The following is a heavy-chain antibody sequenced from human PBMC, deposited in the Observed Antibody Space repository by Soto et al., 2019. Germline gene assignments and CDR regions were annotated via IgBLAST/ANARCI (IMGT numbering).Heavy chain of an antibody. Sequence: PGGSLRLSCAASGFTFDDYTMHWVRQAPGKGLEWVSLISWDGGSTYYADSVKGRFTISRDNSKNSLYLQMNSLRTEDTALYYCAKQWVVRSYYYGMDVWGQGTTVTVSS. CDR1: GFTFDDYT. CDR3: AKQWVVRSYYYGMDV. J-gene: IGHJ6*02. CDR2: ISWDGGST. V-gene: IGHV3-43*01. D-gene: IGHD2-15*01.